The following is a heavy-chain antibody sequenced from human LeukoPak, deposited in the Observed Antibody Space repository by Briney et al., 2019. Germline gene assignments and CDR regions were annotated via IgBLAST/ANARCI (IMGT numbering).Heavy chain of an antibody. D-gene: IGHD1-26*01. J-gene: IGHJ6*02. CDR1: GFTFSNYG. V-gene: IGHV3-33*08. Sequence: GGSLRLSCAASGFTFSNYGMHWVRQAPGKGLEWVAVIWYDGSNKYYADSVKGRFTISRDNSKNAMYMQMNSLRAEDTAVYYCARQASGDSYGMDVWGQGTTVTVSS. CDR3: ARQASGDSYGMDV. CDR2: IWYDGSNK.